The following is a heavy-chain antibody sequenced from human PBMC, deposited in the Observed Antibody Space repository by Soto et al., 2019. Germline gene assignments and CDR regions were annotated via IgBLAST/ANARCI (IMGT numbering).Heavy chain of an antibody. CDR2: INHSGST. V-gene: IGHV4-34*01. CDR3: ASHLYYYGSGRYYFDY. D-gene: IGHD3-10*01. Sequence: SETLSLTCAVYGGSFSGYYWSWIRQPPGKGLEWIGEINHSGSTNYNPSLKSRVTISVDTSKDQFSLKLSSVTAADTAVYYCASHLYYYGSGRYYFDYWGQGTLVTVSS. CDR1: GGSFSGYY. J-gene: IGHJ4*02.